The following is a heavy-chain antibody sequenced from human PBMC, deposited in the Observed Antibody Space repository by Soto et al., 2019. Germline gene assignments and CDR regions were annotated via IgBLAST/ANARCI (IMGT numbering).Heavy chain of an antibody. CDR1: GGSFSGYY. J-gene: IGHJ6*02. V-gene: IGHV4-34*01. Sequence: PSETLSLTCAVYGGSFSGYYWSWIRQPPGKGLEWIGEINHSGSTNYNPFLKSRVTISVDTSKNQFSLKLSSVTAADTAVYYCARLLWHPYGMDVWGQGTTVTVSS. CDR2: INHSGST. D-gene: IGHD3-10*01. CDR3: ARLLWHPYGMDV.